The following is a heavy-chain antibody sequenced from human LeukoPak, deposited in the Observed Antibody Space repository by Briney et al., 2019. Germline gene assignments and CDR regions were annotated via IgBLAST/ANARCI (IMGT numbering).Heavy chain of an antibody. J-gene: IGHJ4*02. Sequence: SETLSLTCTVSGGSISSYYWSWIRQPPGKGLECIGYIYYSGSTNYNPSLKSRVTISVDTSKNQFSLKLTSVTAADTAVYYCARHIEDYFGSGNYYNDFWGQGTLVTASS. V-gene: IGHV4-59*08. CDR3: ARHIEDYFGSGNYYNDF. CDR2: IYYSGST. D-gene: IGHD3-10*01. CDR1: GGSISSYY.